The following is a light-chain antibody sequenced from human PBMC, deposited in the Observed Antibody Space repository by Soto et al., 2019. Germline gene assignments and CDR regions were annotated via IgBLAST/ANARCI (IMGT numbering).Light chain of an antibody. Sequence: QSALTQPASVSGSPGQSITISCTRTSSDVGGYNYVSWYQQHPGKAPKLMIYEVSNRPSGVSNRFSGSKSGNTASLTISGLQAEDEADYYCSSYTSSSTLHVFGTGTKLTVL. CDR3: SSYTSSSTLHV. CDR2: EVS. CDR1: SSDVGGYNY. V-gene: IGLV2-14*01. J-gene: IGLJ1*01.